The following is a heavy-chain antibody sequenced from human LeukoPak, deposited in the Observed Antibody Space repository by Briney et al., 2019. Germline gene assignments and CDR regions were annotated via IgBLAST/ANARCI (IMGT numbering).Heavy chain of an antibody. CDR1: GGSFSGYY. D-gene: IGHD3-10*01. Sequence: SETLSLTCAVYGGSFSGYYWSWIRQPPGKGLEWIGEINHSGSTNYNPSLKSRVTISVDTSKNQFSLQLNSVTPEDTAVYYCARDWHYYGSGSKTEYYFDYWGQGTLVTVSS. CDR2: INHSGST. V-gene: IGHV4-34*01. CDR3: ARDWHYYGSGSKTEYYFDY. J-gene: IGHJ4*02.